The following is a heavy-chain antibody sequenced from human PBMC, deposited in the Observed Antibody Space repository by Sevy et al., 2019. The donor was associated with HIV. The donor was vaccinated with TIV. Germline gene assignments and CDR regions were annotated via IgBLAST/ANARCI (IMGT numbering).Heavy chain of an antibody. V-gene: IGHV1-18*01. CDR3: ARDPSKQYLDY. D-gene: IGHD4-4*01. J-gene: IGHJ4*02. Sequence: ASVKVSCKTSGFTFRNYGITWVRQAPGQRLEWMGWISVNNGNTNYAQNLQGRVTMTTDTSTTTAYMELRSLGSDDTAVYFCARDPSKQYLDYWGQGTLVTVSS. CDR1: GFTFRNYG. CDR2: ISVNNGNT.